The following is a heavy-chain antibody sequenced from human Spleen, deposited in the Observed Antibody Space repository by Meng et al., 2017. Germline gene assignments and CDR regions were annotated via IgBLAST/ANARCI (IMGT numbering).Heavy chain of an antibody. CDR3: ARDSSGYYGTFDY. CDR1: GYSFTNYY. J-gene: IGHJ4*02. CDR2: INPSGGST. Sequence: QVQLGQSGTEVKKPGASVKVSCKASGYSFTNYYIHWVRQAPGQGLEWMGIINPSGGSTWYAQKFQSRFTMTRDTSTTTVYMELTSLRSEDTAVYYCARDSSGYYGTFDYWGQGTLVTVSS. D-gene: IGHD3-22*01. V-gene: IGHV1-46*01.